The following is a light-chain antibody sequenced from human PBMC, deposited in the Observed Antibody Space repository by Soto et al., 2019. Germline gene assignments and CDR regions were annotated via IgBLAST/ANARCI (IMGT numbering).Light chain of an antibody. CDR3: AAWEDRLNGRV. Sequence: QSVLIQPPSASGTPGQRVTISCSGSSFNIGGSTVSWYQQFAETAPKLLIYGTSQRPSGIPDRFSASKSGTSASLVISGLQSEDEADYYCAAWEDRLNGRVFGTGTKLTVL. J-gene: IGLJ1*01. CDR1: SFNIGGST. V-gene: IGLV1-44*01. CDR2: GTS.